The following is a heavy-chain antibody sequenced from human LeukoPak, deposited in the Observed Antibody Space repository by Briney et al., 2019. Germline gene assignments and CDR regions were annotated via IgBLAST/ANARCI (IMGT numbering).Heavy chain of an antibody. Sequence: ASVKVSFKASGYTFTGYYMNWVLQAPGQGLEWTGWINPNSGGTNYAQKFQGRVTMTRDTSISTAYMELSRLRSDDTAVYYCAREDMVRGVIIMGIDYWGQGTLATVSS. D-gene: IGHD3-10*01. CDR1: GYTFTGYY. J-gene: IGHJ4*02. CDR3: AREDMVRGVIIMGIDY. CDR2: INPNSGGT. V-gene: IGHV1-2*02.